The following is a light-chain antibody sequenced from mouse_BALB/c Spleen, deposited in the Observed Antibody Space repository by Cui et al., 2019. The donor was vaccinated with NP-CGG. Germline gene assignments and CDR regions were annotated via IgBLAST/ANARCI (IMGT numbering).Light chain of an antibody. J-gene: IGLJ1*01. V-gene: IGLV1*01. CDR1: TGAVTTRNY. Sequence: QAVVTQASALTTSPGETVTLTCPPSTGAVTTRNYANGVREKPDHLFTGLIGGTNNRAPGVPARFSGSLIGDKAALTITGAQTEDEAIYFCALWYSNHWVFGGGTKLTVL. CDR3: ALWYSNHWV. CDR2: GTN.